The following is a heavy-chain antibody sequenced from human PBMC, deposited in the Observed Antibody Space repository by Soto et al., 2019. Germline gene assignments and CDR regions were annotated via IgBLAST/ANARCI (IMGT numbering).Heavy chain of an antibody. CDR3: ARPGGFLKWPYFDY. CDR2: SYYSGST. V-gene: IGHV4-39*01. J-gene: IGHJ4*02. CDR1: GGSISSSSNY. D-gene: IGHD3-3*01. Sequence: SGTLSLTCTASGGSISSSSNYWVWIRQPPGKGLEWFVSSYYSGSTYYNPFLKSRVTISVDTSKNQFSLKMSSVTAADTAVYYCARPGGFLKWPYFDYWGQGTLVTVSS.